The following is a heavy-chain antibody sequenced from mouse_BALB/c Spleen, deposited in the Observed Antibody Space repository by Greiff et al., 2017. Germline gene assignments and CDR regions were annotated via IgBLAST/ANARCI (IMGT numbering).Heavy chain of an antibody. D-gene: IGHD1-1*01. CDR2: ISSGGSYT. Sequence: EVQRVESGGDLVKPGGSLKLSCAASGFTFSSYGMSWVRQTPDKRLEWVATISSGGSYTYYPDSVKGRFTISRDNAKNTLYLQMSSLKSEDTAMYYCARQGGDYYGSSYWYFDVWGAGTTVTVSS. V-gene: IGHV5-6*01. CDR3: ARQGGDYYGSSYWYFDV. CDR1: GFTFSSYG. J-gene: IGHJ1*01.